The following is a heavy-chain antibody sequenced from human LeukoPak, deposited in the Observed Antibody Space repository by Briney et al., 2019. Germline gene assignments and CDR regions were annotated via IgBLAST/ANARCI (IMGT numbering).Heavy chain of an antibody. Sequence: SETLSLTCTVSGGSISTYYWSWIRQPPGKGLEWIGYFHYSGTTNYNPSLKSRVTISVDTSKNQFSLKLSSVTAADTAVYYCARVDANWGVVDYWGQGTLVTVSS. V-gene: IGHV4-59*01. CDR1: GGSISTYY. J-gene: IGHJ4*02. D-gene: IGHD7-27*01. CDR3: ARVDANWGVVDY. CDR2: FHYSGTT.